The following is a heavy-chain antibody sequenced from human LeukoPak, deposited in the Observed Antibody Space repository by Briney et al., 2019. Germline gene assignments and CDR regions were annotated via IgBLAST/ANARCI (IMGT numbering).Heavy chain of an antibody. CDR3: GKDPDSSGYFENWFDP. J-gene: IGHJ5*02. D-gene: IGHD3-22*01. CDR1: GFTFSSYA. Sequence: GGSLRLSCAASGFTFSSYAMSWVRQAPGKGLEWASAISGSGGSTYYADSVKGRFTISRDNSKNTLYLQMNSLRAEDTAVYYCGKDPDSSGYFENWFDPWGQGTLVTVSS. CDR2: ISGSGGST. V-gene: IGHV3-23*01.